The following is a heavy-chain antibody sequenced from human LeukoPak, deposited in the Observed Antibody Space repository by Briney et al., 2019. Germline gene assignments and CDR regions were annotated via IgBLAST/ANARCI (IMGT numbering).Heavy chain of an antibody. Sequence: PSQTLSLTCAVSGGSISSGGYSWSWIRQPPGKGLEWIGYIYLSGNTYYNPSLKSRVTISVDRSKNQFSLKLSSVTAADTAVYYCARTPPTYAFDIWGQGTMVTVSP. D-gene: IGHD1-1*01. CDR3: ARTPPTYAFDI. V-gene: IGHV4-30-2*01. CDR2: IYLSGNT. CDR1: GGSISSGGYS. J-gene: IGHJ3*02.